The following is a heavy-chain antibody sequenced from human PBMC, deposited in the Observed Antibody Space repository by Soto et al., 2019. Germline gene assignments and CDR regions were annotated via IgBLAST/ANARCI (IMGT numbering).Heavy chain of an antibody. D-gene: IGHD2-15*01. J-gene: IGHJ6*02. Sequence: GGSLRLSCAASGFTFSSYAMHWVRQAPGKGLEWVAVISYDGSNKYYADSVKGRFTISRDNSKNTLYLQMNSLRAEDTAVYYCAREDCSGGSCYSVYWDPNYGMDVWGQGTTVTVSS. CDR2: ISYDGSNK. V-gene: IGHV3-30-3*01. CDR1: GFTFSSYA. CDR3: AREDCSGGSCYSVYWDPNYGMDV.